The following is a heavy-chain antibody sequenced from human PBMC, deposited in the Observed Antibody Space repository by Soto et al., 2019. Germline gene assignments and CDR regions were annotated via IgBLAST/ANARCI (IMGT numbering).Heavy chain of an antibody. J-gene: IGHJ5*02. Sequence: PSETLSLTCTVSGGSISSGGFYWSWIRHHPGKGLEWIGYIYYSGSTYYNPSLKSRVTISVDTSKNQFSLRLSSVTAADTAVYYCARRGRYYYGSGSFQNWFDPWGQGTLVTVSS. CDR1: GGSISSGGFY. CDR3: ARRGRYYYGSGSFQNWFDP. CDR2: IYYSGST. D-gene: IGHD3-10*01. V-gene: IGHV4-31*03.